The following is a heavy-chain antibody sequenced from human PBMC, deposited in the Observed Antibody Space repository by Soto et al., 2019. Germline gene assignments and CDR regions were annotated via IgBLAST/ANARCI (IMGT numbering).Heavy chain of an antibody. Sequence: GGSLRLSCAASGFTVSSNYMSWVRQAPGKGLEWVSVIYSGGSTYYADSVKGRFTISRDNSKNTLYLQMNSLRAEDTAVYYCARYMSSGFYGMDVWGQETTVTVSS. CDR3: ARYMSSGFYGMDV. D-gene: IGHD6-19*01. V-gene: IGHV3-53*01. CDR2: IYSGGST. J-gene: IGHJ6*02. CDR1: GFTVSSNY.